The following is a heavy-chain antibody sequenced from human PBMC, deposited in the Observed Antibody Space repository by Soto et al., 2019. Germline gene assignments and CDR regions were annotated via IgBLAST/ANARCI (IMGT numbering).Heavy chain of an antibody. J-gene: IGHJ4*02. CDR3: VRDLLGSGGHFDY. CDR2: IWYDGSNT. D-gene: IGHD7-27*01. CDR1: GFIFSSFG. V-gene: IGHV3-33*01. Sequence: PGGSLRLSCAASGFIFSSFGMHWVRQAPGKGLEWVAHIWYDGSNTYYADSVKGRFPISRDNSRNTLYLQMNSLRAEDTAVYHCVRDLLGSGGHFDYWGQGTLVTVSS.